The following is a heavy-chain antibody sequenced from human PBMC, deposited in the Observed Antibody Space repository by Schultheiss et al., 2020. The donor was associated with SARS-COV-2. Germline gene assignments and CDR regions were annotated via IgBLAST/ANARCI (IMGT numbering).Heavy chain of an antibody. J-gene: IGHJ6*02. CDR2: ITGGGSEI. V-gene: IGHV3-23*01. CDR3: ARDQVVAAAGTNYYYGMDV. Sequence: GESLKISCAASGYTFSSYAMRWVRQAPEKGLEWVSTITGGGSEIYYADSVKGRFTISRDNSKNTRYLQMNSLRAEDTAVYYCARDQVVAAAGTNYYYGMDVWGQGTTVTVSS. D-gene: IGHD6-13*01. CDR1: GYTFSSYA.